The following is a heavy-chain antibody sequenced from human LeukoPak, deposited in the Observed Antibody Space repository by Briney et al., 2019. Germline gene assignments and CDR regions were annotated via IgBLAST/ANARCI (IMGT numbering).Heavy chain of an antibody. V-gene: IGHV4-4*07. CDR2: IYTSGST. D-gene: IGHD1-26*01. CDR3: ARHSYNYYGLDV. CDR1: GGSISSYY. J-gene: IGHJ6*02. Sequence: SETLSLTCTVSGGSISSYYWGWLRQPAGKGLEWIGRIYTSGSTNYNPSLKSRVTMSVDTSNNHLSLRLTSVTAADTALYYCARHSYNYYGLDVWGQGTTITVSS.